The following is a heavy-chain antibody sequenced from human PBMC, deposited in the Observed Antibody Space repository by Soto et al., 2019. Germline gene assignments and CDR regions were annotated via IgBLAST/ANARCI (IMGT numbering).Heavy chain of an antibody. Sequence: ASVKVSCKASGYTFTSYYMHWVRQAPGQGLEWMGIINPSGGSTSYAQKFQGRVTMTRDTSTSTVYMELSSLRSEDTAVYYCAKGRARGVIINPFDYWGQGTLVTVSS. CDR3: AKGRARGVIINPFDY. J-gene: IGHJ4*02. V-gene: IGHV1-46*01. D-gene: IGHD3-10*01. CDR1: GYTFTSYY. CDR2: INPSGGST.